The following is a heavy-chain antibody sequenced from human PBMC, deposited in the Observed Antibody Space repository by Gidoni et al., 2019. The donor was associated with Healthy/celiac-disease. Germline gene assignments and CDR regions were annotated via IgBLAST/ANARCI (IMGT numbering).Heavy chain of an antibody. J-gene: IGHJ4*02. D-gene: IGHD3-10*01. V-gene: IGHV4-4*02. CDR1: GGSLSRSNW. CDR2: IYHSGST. CDR3: ARFGMVRGVPIGATLSYYFDY. Sequence: QVQLQESGPGLVKPSGTLSLTCAVSGGSLSRSNWWSWVRQPPGKGLEWIGEIYHSGSTNYNPSLKSRVTISVDKSKNQFSLKLSSVTAADTAVYYCARFGMVRGVPIGATLSYYFDYWGQGTLVTVSS.